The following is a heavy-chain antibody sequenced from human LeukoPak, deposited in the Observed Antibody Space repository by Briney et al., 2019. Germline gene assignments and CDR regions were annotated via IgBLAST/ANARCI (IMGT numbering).Heavy chain of an antibody. CDR2: IWYGGSNK. D-gene: IGHD2-2*01. CDR1: GFTFSSYG. V-gene: IGHV3-30*02. J-gene: IGHJ4*02. CDR3: AKGHYCSSTSCYDYFDY. Sequence: GGSLRLSCAASGFTFSSYGMHWVRQAPGKGLEWVAVIWYGGSNKYYADSVKGRFTISRDNSKNTLYLQMNSLRAEDTAVYYCAKGHYCSSTSCYDYFDYWGQGTLVTVSS.